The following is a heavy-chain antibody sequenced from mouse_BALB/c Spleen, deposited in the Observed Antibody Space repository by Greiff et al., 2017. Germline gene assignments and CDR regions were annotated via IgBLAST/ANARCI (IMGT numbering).Heavy chain of an antibody. CDR1: GFTFSSYT. D-gene: IGHD2-14*01. Sequence: EVKVEESGGGLVKPGGSLKLSCAASGFTFSSYTMSWVRQTPEKRLEWVATISSGGGNTYYPDSVKGRFTISRDNAKNNLYLQMSSLRSEDTALYYCASDRYDYAMDYWGQGTSVTVSS. CDR2: ISSGGGNT. J-gene: IGHJ4*01. V-gene: IGHV5-9*03. CDR3: ASDRYDYAMDY.